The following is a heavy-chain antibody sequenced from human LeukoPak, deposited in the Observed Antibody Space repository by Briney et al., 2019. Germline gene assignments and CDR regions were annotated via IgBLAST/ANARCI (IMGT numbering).Heavy chain of an antibody. Sequence: ASVKVSCKASGYTFTSYYMHWVRQAPGQGLEWMGWINPNSGGTNYAQKFQGRVTMTRDTSISTAYMELSRLRSDDTAVYYCARSHIAVAGIGYWGQGTLVTVSS. J-gene: IGHJ4*02. CDR2: INPNSGGT. D-gene: IGHD6-19*01. CDR1: GYTFTSYY. V-gene: IGHV1-2*02. CDR3: ARSHIAVAGIGY.